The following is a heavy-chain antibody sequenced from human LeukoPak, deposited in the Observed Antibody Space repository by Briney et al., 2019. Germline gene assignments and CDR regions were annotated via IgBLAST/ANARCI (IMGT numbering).Heavy chain of an antibody. V-gene: IGHV4-61*01. Sequence: PSETLSLTCNVSGASVSSGSYYWSWIRQPPGKGLEWIGYIYYSGSTNYNPSLKSRVTISVDTSKNQFSLKLSSVTAADTAVYYCARHFYHSSVVTAPFLGYWGQGTLVTVSS. D-gene: IGHD2-21*02. CDR1: GASVSSGSYY. CDR2: IYYSGST. J-gene: IGHJ4*02. CDR3: ARHFYHSSVVTAPFLGY.